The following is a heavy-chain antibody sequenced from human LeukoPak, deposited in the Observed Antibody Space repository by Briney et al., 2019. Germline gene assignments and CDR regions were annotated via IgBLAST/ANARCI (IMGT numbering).Heavy chain of an antibody. CDR1: GFTFSSYA. Sequence: GXSLRLSCAASGFTFSSYAMSWVRQAPGKGVEWVSGISGSGGILFSAVSVKARFTISRDNSKNTLYLQMNSLRVEDTAVYYCAKNSYLNYYDSSGYYYHAFDIWGQGTMVTVSS. J-gene: IGHJ3*02. CDR2: ISGSGGIL. V-gene: IGHV3-23*01. D-gene: IGHD3-22*01. CDR3: AKNSYLNYYDSSGYYYHAFDI.